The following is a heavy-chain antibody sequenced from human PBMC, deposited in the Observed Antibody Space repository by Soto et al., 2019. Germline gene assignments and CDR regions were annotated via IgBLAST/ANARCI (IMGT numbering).Heavy chain of an antibody. Sequence: SETLSLTCTVSGGSISSFYWSWIRRAPGKGLEWIGYIYYSDSTYYNPSLKSRVTISVDTSKNQFSLKLGSVTAADTAVYYCARHLTYCSAGSCHSDFPYYGMDVWGQGTTVTVSS. CDR3: ARHLTYCSAGSCHSDFPYYGMDV. D-gene: IGHD2-15*01. J-gene: IGHJ6*02. V-gene: IGHV4-59*08. CDR2: IYYSDST. CDR1: GGSISSFY.